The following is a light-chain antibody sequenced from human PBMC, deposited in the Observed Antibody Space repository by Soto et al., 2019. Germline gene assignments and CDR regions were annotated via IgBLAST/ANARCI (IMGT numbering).Light chain of an antibody. V-gene: IGKV3-20*01. CDR3: QQYNNWPKT. CDR1: QSVDSNY. CDR2: GAS. Sequence: IVLTQSPGTLSLSPGERATLSCRATQSVDSNYLAWYRQKPGQAPRLLIYGASRRATGVPDRFSGVGSGTDFTLTISRLEPDDFAVYYCQQYNNWPKTFGQGTKVDIK. J-gene: IGKJ1*01.